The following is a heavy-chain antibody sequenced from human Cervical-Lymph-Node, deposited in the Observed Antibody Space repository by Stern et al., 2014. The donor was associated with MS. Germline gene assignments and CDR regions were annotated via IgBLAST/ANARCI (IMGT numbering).Heavy chain of an antibody. Sequence: SGRSLRLSCAGSRFNFDDYAMHWVRQAPGRGLEWVSSISWNSGSMEYADSVKGRFTISRDNAKNSLYLQMDSLRVEDTAIYYCAKDISSGRWEAQYYYGMDVWGQGTTVTVSS. D-gene: IGHD6-19*01. CDR3: AKDISSGRWEAQYYYGMDV. V-gene: IGHV3-9*01. CDR2: ISWNSGSM. J-gene: IGHJ6*02. CDR1: RFNFDDYA.